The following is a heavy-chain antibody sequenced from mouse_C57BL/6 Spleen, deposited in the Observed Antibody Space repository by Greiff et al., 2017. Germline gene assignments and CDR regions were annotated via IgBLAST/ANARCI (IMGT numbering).Heavy chain of an antibody. CDR1: GYTFTSYW. D-gene: IGHD1-1*01. V-gene: IGHV1-64*01. CDR3: ARSPYGSSYDYYFDY. J-gene: IGHJ2*01. CDR2: IHPNSGST. Sequence: VQLQQPGAELVKPGASVKLSCKASGYTFTSYWMHWVKQRPGQGLEWIGMIHPNSGSTNYNAKFKSKATLTVDKSSSTAYMQLSSLTSEDSAVYYSARSPYGSSYDYYFDYWGQGTTLTVSS.